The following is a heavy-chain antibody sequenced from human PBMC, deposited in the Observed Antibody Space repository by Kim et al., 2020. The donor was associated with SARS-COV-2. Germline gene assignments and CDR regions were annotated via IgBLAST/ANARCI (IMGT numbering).Heavy chain of an antibody. D-gene: IGHD3-22*01. CDR2: ISGSGGST. CDR3: AKRGVDYYDSSGYL. Sequence: GGSLRLSCAASGFTFSSYAMSWVRQAPGKGLEWVSAISGSGGSTYYADSVKGRFTISRDNSKNTLYLQMNSLRAEDTAVYYCAKRGVDYYDSSGYLWGQGTLVTVSS. V-gene: IGHV3-23*01. J-gene: IGHJ4*02. CDR1: GFTFSSYA.